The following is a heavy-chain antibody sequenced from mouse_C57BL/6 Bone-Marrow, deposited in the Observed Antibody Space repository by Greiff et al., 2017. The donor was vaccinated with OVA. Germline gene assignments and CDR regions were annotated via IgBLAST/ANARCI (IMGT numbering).Heavy chain of an antibody. CDR2: ISYDGSN. Sequence: EVQLQESGPGLVKPSQSLSLTCSVTGYSITSGYYWNWIRQFPGNKLEWMGYISYDGSNNYNPSLKNRISITRDTSKNQFFLKLNSVTTEDTATYYCASPDEGYWYFDVWGTGTTVTVSS. CDR1: GYSITSGYY. CDR3: ASPDEGYWYFDV. J-gene: IGHJ1*03. V-gene: IGHV3-6*01.